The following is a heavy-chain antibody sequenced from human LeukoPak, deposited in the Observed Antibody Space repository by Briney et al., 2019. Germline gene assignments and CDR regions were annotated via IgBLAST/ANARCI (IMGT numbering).Heavy chain of an antibody. Sequence: GGSLRLSCAASGFTISNSAMTWVRQAPGKGLDWVSIITDNGAHTFYADSVKGRFTISRDTPENTLYLQMNSLRADDTAVYYCATVGGSCSSSNCFAYFAYWGQGTLLTVSS. CDR2: ITDNGAHT. J-gene: IGHJ4*02. CDR3: ATVGGSCSSSNCFAYFAY. CDR1: GFTISNSA. D-gene: IGHD2-2*01. V-gene: IGHV3-23*01.